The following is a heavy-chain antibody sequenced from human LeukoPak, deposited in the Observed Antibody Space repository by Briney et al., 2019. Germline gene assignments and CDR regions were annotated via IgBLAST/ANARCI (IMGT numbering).Heavy chain of an antibody. D-gene: IGHD7-27*01. J-gene: IGHJ3*02. CDR2: MNPNSGNT. V-gene: IGHV1-8*01. CDR3: ARSLTGDDSAFDI. Sequence: ASVKVSCKASGYTFTSYAINWVRQATGQGLEWMGWMNPNSGNTGYAQKFQGRVTMTRNTSISTAYMELSSLRSEDTAVYYCARSLTGDDSAFDIWGQGTMVTVSS. CDR1: GYTFTSYA.